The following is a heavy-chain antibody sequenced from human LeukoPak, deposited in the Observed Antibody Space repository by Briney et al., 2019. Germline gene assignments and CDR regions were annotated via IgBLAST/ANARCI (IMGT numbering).Heavy chain of an antibody. V-gene: IGHV3-33*01. Sequence: PGGSLRLSCAASGFTFSSYGMHCVRQAPGKGLEWVAVIWYDGSNKYYADSVKGRFTISRDNSKNTLYLEMNSLRAEDTAVYYCARDGGRGYSYGYDFYYGMDVWGQGTTVTVSS. CDR3: ARDGGRGYSYGYDFYYGMDV. CDR1: GFTFSSYG. J-gene: IGHJ6*02. D-gene: IGHD5-18*01. CDR2: IWYDGSNK.